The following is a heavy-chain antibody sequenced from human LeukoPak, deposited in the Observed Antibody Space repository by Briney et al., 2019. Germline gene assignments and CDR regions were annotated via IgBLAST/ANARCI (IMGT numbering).Heavy chain of an antibody. CDR3: ARGISEYSSSEGDDY. V-gene: IGHV3-21*01. CDR1: GFTFSSYS. J-gene: IGHJ4*02. Sequence: SGGSLRLSCAASGFTFSSYSMNWVRQAPGKGLECVSSISSSSSYIYYADSVKGRFTISRDNAKNSLYLQMNSLRAEDTAVYYCARGISEYSSSEGDDYWGQGTLVTVSS. D-gene: IGHD6-6*01. CDR2: ISSSSSYI.